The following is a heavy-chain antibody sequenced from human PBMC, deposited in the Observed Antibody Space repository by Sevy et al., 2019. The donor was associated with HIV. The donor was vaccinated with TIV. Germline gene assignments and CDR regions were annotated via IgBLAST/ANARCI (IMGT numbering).Heavy chain of an antibody. J-gene: IGHJ6*02. CDR1: GYTLTELS. D-gene: IGHD4-4*01. V-gene: IGHV1-24*01. CDR3: ATGFTETPTHYYYYGMDV. Sequence: ASVKVSCKVSGYTLTELSMHWVRQAPGKGLEWMGGFDPEDGETIYAQKFQGTVTMTEDTSTDTAYMELSSLRSEDTAVYYCATGFTETPTHYYYYGMDVWGQGTTVTVSS. CDR2: FDPEDGET.